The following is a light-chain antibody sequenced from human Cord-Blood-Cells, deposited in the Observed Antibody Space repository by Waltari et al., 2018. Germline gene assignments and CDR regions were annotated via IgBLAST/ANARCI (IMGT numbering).Light chain of an antibody. CDR1: RSDVGGYNY. CDR3: SSYTSSSTWV. J-gene: IGLJ3*02. V-gene: IGLV2-14*01. CDR2: DVS. Sequence: QSALTQPASVSGSPGQSITISCTGTRSDVGGYNYVSWYQQHPVKAPKLMIYDVSNRPSGVSNRCSGSKSGNTASLTISGLQAEDEADYYCSSYTSSSTWVFGGGTKLTVL.